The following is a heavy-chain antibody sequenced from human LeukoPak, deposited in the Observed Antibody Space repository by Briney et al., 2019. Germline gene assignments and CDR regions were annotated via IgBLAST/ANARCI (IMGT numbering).Heavy chain of an antibody. CDR3: ASSVYSPYLPWKSPLDY. Sequence: SETLSLTCIVSGYSISSGYYWGWIRQPPGKGLEWIASIYHSGSTYYNPSLKSRATISVDTSKNQFSLNLRSVTAADTAMYYCASSVYSPYLPWKSPLDYWGQGTLVTVSS. J-gene: IGHJ4*02. CDR2: IYHSGST. CDR1: GYSISSGYY. V-gene: IGHV4-38-2*02. D-gene: IGHD6-13*01.